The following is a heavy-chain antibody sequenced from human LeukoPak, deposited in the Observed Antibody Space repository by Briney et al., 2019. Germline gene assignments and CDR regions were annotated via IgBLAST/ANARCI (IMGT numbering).Heavy chain of an antibody. J-gene: IGHJ4*02. Sequence: GGSLRLSCAASGFTFSSYSMNWVRQAPGKGLEWVSSISSSSSYIYYADSVKGRFTISRDNAKDSLYLQMNSLRAEDTAVYYCANHPYCSGGSCFPDYFDYWGQGTLVTVSS. CDR3: ANHPYCSGGSCFPDYFDY. D-gene: IGHD2-15*01. CDR1: GFTFSSYS. V-gene: IGHV3-21*04. CDR2: ISSSSSYI.